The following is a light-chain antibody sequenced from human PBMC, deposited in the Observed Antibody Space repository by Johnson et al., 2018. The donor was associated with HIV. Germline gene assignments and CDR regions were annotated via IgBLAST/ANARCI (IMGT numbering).Light chain of an antibody. CDR3: GTWDSSLSAGV. CDR1: SSNIGRNY. J-gene: IGLJ1*01. CDR2: DNN. V-gene: IGLV1-51*01. Sequence: QPVLTQPPSVSAAPGQKVTISCSGSSSNIGRNYVSWYQQLPGTAPKLLIFDNNKRPSGIPDRFSASKSGTSATLGITGLQTGDEADYYCGTWDSSLSAGVFGTGTKVTVL.